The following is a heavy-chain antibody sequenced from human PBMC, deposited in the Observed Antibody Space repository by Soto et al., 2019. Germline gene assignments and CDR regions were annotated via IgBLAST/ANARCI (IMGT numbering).Heavy chain of an antibody. CDR1: GFTFSSYA. CDR3: AKGGYCSSTSCYTAAS. V-gene: IGHV3-23*01. CDR2: ISGSGGST. Sequence: GGSLRLSCAAYGFTFSSYAMSWVHQAPGKGLEWVSAISGSGGSTYYADSVKGRFTISRDNSKNTLYLQMNSLRAEDTAVYYCAKGGYCSSTSCYTAASWGQGTLVTVSS. D-gene: IGHD2-2*02. J-gene: IGHJ5*02.